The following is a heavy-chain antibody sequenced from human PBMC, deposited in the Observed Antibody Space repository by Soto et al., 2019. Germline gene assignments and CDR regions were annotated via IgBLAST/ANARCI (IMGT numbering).Heavy chain of an antibody. CDR3: ARAYSNYIYYYYYGMDV. Sequence: SETLSLTCAVYGGSFSGYYWSWIRQPPGKGLEWIGEINHSGSTNYNPSLKSRVTISVDTSKNQFSLKLSSVTAADTAVYYCARAYSNYIYYYYYGMDVWGQGTTVTVSS. CDR2: INHSGST. CDR1: GGSFSGYY. D-gene: IGHD4-4*01. J-gene: IGHJ6*02. V-gene: IGHV4-34*01.